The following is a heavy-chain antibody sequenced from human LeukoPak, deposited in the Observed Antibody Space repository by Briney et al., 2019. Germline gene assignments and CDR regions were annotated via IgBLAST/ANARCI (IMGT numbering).Heavy chain of an antibody. D-gene: IGHD2-15*01. CDR1: GSTVSSNY. Sequence: GGSLRLSCAASGSTVSSNYMSWVRQAPGKGLEWVSVIYSGGSTYYADSVKGRFTISRDNAKNSLYLQMNSLRAEDTAVYYCAGETSGSFPYWGQGTLVTVSS. J-gene: IGHJ4*02. CDR3: AGETSGSFPY. CDR2: IYSGGST. V-gene: IGHV3-66*01.